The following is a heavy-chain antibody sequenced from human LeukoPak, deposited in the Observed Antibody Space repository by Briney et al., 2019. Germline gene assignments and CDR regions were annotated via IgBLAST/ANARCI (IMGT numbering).Heavy chain of an antibody. CDR2: ISYDGSNK. V-gene: IGHV3-30-3*01. J-gene: IGHJ3*02. CDR3: ARGAVAGTWPGAFDI. CDR1: GFTFSSYA. D-gene: IGHD6-19*01. Sequence: GGSLRLSCAASGFTFSSYAMHWVRQAPSKGLEWVAVISYDGSNKYYADSVKGRFTISRDNSKNTLYLQMNSLRTEDTAVYYCARGAVAGTWPGAFDIWGQGTMVTVSS.